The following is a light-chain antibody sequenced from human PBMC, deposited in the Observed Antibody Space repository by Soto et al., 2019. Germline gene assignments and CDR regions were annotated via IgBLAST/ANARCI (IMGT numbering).Light chain of an antibody. CDR2: DAS. CDR1: QTVSTY. CDR3: QDGNSVPAT. Sequence: IKMTQSPSSLSASVGERVTITCRATQTVSTYLAWYQQKPGKVPEILIYDASTLQSVVPSRFTGSGSGTDSTPTISSLQAEDGVTYYGQDGNSVPATFGRGTKVEIK. J-gene: IGKJ1*01. V-gene: IGKV1-27*01.